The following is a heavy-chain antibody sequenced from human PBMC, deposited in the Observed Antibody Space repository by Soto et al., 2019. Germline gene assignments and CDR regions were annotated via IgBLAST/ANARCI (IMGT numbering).Heavy chain of an antibody. CDR1: GGTFSSYA. Sequence: QVQLVQSGAEVKKPGSSVKVSCKASGGTFSSYAISWVRQAPGQGLEWMGGIIPIFGTANYAQKFQGGVMIPADESTSTAYMELSSLSSADTAVYCCARGARKATLPDYWGQGPLVTVSS. D-gene: IGHD1-26*01. V-gene: IGHV1-69*12. J-gene: IGHJ4*02. CDR2: IIPIFGTA. CDR3: ARGARKATLPDY.